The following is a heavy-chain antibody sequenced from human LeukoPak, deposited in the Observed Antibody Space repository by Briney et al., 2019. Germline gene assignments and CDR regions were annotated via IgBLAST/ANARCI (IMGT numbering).Heavy chain of an antibody. CDR1: GFTFSSYE. J-gene: IGHJ4*02. CDR2: TSSSGSTI. Sequence: GGSLRLSCAASGFTFSSYEMNWVRQAPGKGLEWVSYTSSSGSTIYYADSVKGRFTISRDNAKNSLYLQMNSLRAGDTAVYYCARGSLYCSSTSCYLDYWGQGTLVTVSS. CDR3: ARGSLYCSSTSCYLDY. D-gene: IGHD2-2*01. V-gene: IGHV3-48*03.